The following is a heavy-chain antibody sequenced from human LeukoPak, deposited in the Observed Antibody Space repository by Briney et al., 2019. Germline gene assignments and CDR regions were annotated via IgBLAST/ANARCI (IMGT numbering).Heavy chain of an antibody. CDR3: ARGNGESSQANYFDY. CDR1: GYTFTSYG. J-gene: IGHJ4*02. CDR2: ISAYNGNT. V-gene: IGHV1-18*01. Sequence: GASVKVSCKASGYTFTSYGISWVRQAPGQGLEWMGWISAYNGNTNYAQKLQGRVTVTTDTSTSTAYMELRSLRSDDTAVYYCARGNGESSQANYFDYWGQGTLVTVSS. D-gene: IGHD1-1*01.